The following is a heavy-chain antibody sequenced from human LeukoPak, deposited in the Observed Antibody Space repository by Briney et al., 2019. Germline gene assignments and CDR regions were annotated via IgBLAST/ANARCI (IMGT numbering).Heavy chain of an antibody. J-gene: IGHJ4*02. Sequence: GGSLRLSCATSGFVFSKNGMHWVRQAPGKGLEWVAFIRHDESNKYYADSVKGRFTISRDNAESSLYLQMNSLKAEDTAVYYCATSRVFDYWGQGALVIVSS. CDR3: ATSRVFDY. CDR2: IRHDESNK. CDR1: GFVFSKNG. V-gene: IGHV3-30*02.